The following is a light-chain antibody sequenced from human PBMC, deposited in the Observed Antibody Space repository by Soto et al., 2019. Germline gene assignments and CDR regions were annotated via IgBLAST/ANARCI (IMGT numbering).Light chain of an antibody. CDR2: TAS. V-gene: IGKV1-39*01. CDR1: QSINNY. J-gene: IGKJ4*01. CDR3: QQSFTTRPT. Sequence: DIQMTQSPSSLSASVGDRVTITCRASQSINNYLNWYQQKPGKAPKLLIYTASSLQSGVPSRFSGSGSGTEFTLTISGLQPADFATYYCQQSFTTRPTFGGGTKVEIK.